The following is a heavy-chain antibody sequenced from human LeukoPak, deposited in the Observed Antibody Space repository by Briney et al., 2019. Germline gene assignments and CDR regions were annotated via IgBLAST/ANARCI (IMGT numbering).Heavy chain of an antibody. J-gene: IGHJ4*02. CDR1: GFTFSSYS. CDR3: ARAPSRDDSAIDY. D-gene: IGHD1-1*01. V-gene: IGHV3-21*01. CDR2: ISSSSSYI. Sequence: PGGSLRLSCAASGFTFSSYSMNWVRQAPGKGLEWVSSISSSSSYIYYADSVKGRFTISRDNAKNSLYLQMNSLRAEDTAVYYCARAPSRDDSAIDYWGQGTLVTVSS.